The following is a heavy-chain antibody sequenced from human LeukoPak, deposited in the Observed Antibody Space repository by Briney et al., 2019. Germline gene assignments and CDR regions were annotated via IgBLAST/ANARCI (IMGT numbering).Heavy chain of an antibody. CDR3: ARDPGEDYGDYP. Sequence: ASVKVSCKASGYTFTSYYMHWVRQAPGQGLEWMGIINPSGGSTSYAQKFQGRVTMTRDTSTSTVYMELSSLRSEDRAVYYCARDPGEDYGDYPWGQGTLVTVSS. CDR2: INPSGGST. V-gene: IGHV1-46*01. CDR1: GYTFTSYY. J-gene: IGHJ5*02. D-gene: IGHD4-17*01.